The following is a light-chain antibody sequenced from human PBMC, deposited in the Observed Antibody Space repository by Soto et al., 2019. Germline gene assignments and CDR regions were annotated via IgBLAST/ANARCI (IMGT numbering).Light chain of an antibody. CDR3: QRCSRWPLT. CDR1: QGINNY. Sequence: IQLTQSPSFLSASVGDSVTITCRASQGINNYLAWYQQRPGTAPKLLIYEASTLQSGIPSRFSGSGSGTDFTLTSSSLQPEDFATYYCQRCSRWPLTFGGGTKVEIK. V-gene: IGKV1-9*01. J-gene: IGKJ4*01. CDR2: EAS.